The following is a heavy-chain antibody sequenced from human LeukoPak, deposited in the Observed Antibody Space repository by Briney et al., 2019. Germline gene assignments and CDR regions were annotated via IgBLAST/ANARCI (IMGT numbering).Heavy chain of an antibody. D-gene: IGHD6-25*01. V-gene: IGHV3-74*01. J-gene: IGHJ4*02. Sequence: GGSLRLSCAASGFTFNTYWMHWVRQAPGKGLLWVSGIRSDGSSTIYADSVKGRFTISRDNARNTLYLQVNSLRAEDTAVYYCARDSSGWGFDYWGQGSLVTVSS. CDR2: IRSDGSST. CDR1: GFTFNTYW. CDR3: ARDSSGWGFDY.